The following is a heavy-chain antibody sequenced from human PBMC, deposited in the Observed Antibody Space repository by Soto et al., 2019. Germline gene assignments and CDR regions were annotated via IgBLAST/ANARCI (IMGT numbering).Heavy chain of an antibody. CDR1: GGSISNFY. CDR3: ARAPMGLSRSYFDS. Sequence: LSLTCTVSGGSISNFYWSWIRQPPGKGLEWIGYISYSGNTNYNPSLKSRVSISVDTSKNQLSLNLTSVTAADTAVYYCARAPMGLSRSYFDSWGQGTPVTVSS. D-gene: IGHD2-8*01. J-gene: IGHJ4*02. CDR2: ISYSGNT. V-gene: IGHV4-59*01.